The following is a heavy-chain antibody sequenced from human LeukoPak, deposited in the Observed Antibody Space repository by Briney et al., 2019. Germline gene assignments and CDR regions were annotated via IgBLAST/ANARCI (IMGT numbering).Heavy chain of an antibody. CDR3: AGRSGSYGGGAFDI. D-gene: IGHD1-26*01. J-gene: IGHJ3*02. V-gene: IGHV5-51*01. CDR2: IYPDDSET. CDR1: GYTFTNYW. Sequence: RGESLKISCKGGGYTFTNYWIVWVRQMPGKGLEWMGVIYPDDSETKYSPSFQGQVTISADKSISTAYLQWSSLKASDTAMYYCAGRSGSYGGGAFDIWGQGTMVTVSS.